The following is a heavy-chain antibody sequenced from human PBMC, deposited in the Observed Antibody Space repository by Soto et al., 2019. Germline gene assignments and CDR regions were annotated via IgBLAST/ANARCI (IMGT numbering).Heavy chain of an antibody. CDR1: GDSVSRNSAG. Sequence: PSQTLSLTYAISGDSVSRNSAGWNWIRQSPSRGLEWLGRTYYRSKWYNDYALSVKGRITINPDTSKNQFSLQLNSVTPEDTAVYYCARDLIDGVFADWGQGTPVTVSS. CDR3: ARDLIDGVFAD. D-gene: IGHD3-3*01. CDR2: TYYRSKWYN. V-gene: IGHV6-1*01. J-gene: IGHJ4*02.